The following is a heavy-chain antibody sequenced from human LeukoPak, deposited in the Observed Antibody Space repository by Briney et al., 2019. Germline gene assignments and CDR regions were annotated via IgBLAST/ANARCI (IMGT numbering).Heavy chain of an antibody. CDR1: GFTFSSYA. CDR3: ANYEAYGGNSGFDY. Sequence: PGGSLRLSCAASGFTFSSYAMHWVRQAPGKGLEWVAVISYDGSNKYYADSVKGRFTISRDNSKNTLYLQMNSLRAEDTAVYYCANYEAYGGNSGFDYWGQGTLVTVSS. D-gene: IGHD4-23*01. V-gene: IGHV3-30*04. CDR2: ISYDGSNK. J-gene: IGHJ4*02.